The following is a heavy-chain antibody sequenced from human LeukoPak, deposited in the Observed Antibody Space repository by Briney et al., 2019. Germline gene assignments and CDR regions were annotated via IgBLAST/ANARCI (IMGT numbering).Heavy chain of an antibody. CDR1: GITSSSYS. Sequence: PGGAPRLSCAASGITSSSYSMYWVRQAPGKRLEWVSSITTSSSNIYYADSVKGRFTISRDNAKNSLYLQMNSLRADDTAVYYCARDLAAGIYWGQGTLVTVSS. CDR3: ARDLAAGIY. J-gene: IGHJ4*02. CDR2: ITTSSSNI. V-gene: IGHV3-21*01. D-gene: IGHD6-13*01.